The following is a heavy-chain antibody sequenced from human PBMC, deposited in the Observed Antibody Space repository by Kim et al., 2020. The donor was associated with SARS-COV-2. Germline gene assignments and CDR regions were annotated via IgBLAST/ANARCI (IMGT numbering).Heavy chain of an antibody. CDR2: ISYDGSNK. J-gene: IGHJ3*02. CDR3: ARAVTMIVASFDI. D-gene: IGHD3-22*01. V-gene: IGHV3-30-3*01. Sequence: GGSLRLSCAASGFTFSSYAMHWVRQAPGKGLEGVAVISYDGSNKYYADSVKGRFTISRDNSKNTLYLQMNSLRAEDTAVYYCARAVTMIVASFDIWGQGTMVTVSS. CDR1: GFTFSSYA.